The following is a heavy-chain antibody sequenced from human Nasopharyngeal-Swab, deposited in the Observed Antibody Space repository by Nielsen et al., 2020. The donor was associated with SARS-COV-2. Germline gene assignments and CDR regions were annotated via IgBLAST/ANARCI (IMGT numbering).Heavy chain of an antibody. V-gene: IGHV3-30*18. D-gene: IGHD3-10*01. CDR3: AKLIEEGSGSYYALYYYYGMDV. Sequence: WIRQPPGKGLEWVAVISYDGSNKYYADSVKGRFTISRDNSKNTLYLQVNSLRAGDTAVYYCAKLIEEGSGSYYALYYYYGMDVWGQGTTVTVSS. J-gene: IGHJ6*02. CDR2: ISYDGSNK.